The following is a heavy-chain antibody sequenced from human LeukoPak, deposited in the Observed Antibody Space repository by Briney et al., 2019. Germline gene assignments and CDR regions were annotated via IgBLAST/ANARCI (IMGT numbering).Heavy chain of an antibody. CDR1: GFTFSIYA. D-gene: IGHD4-17*01. V-gene: IGHV3-30-3*01. CDR3: ARADYGDYGLRYYYYMDV. J-gene: IGHJ6*03. Sequence: GGSLRLSCAASGFTFSIYAMHWVRQAPGKGLEWVAVISYDGSNKYYADSVKGRFTISRDNSKNTLYLQMNSLRAEDTAVYFCARADYGDYGLRYYYYMDVWGKGTTVTVSS. CDR2: ISYDGSNK.